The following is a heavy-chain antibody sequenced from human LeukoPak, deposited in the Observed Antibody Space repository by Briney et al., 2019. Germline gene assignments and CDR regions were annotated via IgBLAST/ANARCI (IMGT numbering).Heavy chain of an antibody. CDR1: GFTFDDYA. J-gene: IGHJ3*02. Sequence: PGRSLRLSCAASGFTFDDYAMHWVRQAPGKGLEWVSGISWNSGSIGYADSVKGRFTISRDNAKNSLYLQMNSLRAEDTALHYCAKDRGPLSDRRAFDIWGQGTMVTVSS. CDR2: ISWNSGSI. D-gene: IGHD6-6*01. CDR3: AKDRGPLSDRRAFDI. V-gene: IGHV3-9*01.